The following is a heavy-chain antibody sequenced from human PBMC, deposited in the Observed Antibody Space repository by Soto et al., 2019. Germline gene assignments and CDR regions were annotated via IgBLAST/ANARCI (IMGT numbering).Heavy chain of an antibody. Sequence: SVKVSCKASGGTFSSYAISWVRQAPGQGLEWMGGIIPIFGTANYAQKFQGRVTITADESTSTAYMELSSLRSEDTAVYYCAKGEEYQLPDSSGWPYLGYWGQGTLVTVSS. D-gene: IGHD6-19*01. CDR2: IIPIFGTA. J-gene: IGHJ4*02. CDR3: AKGEEYQLPDSSGWPYLGY. CDR1: GGTFSSYA. V-gene: IGHV1-69*13.